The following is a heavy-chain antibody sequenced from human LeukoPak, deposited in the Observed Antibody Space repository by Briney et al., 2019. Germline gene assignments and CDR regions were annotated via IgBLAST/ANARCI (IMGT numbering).Heavy chain of an antibody. Sequence: SETLSLTCTVSGGSISSYYWSWIRQPPGKGLEWIGYVYYTGSTNYNPPLKSRVTISVDTSKNQFSLRLSSVTAADTAVYYCAGEHKLGYYFDYWGQGTLVTVSS. D-gene: IGHD7-27*01. V-gene: IGHV4-59*01. CDR1: GGSISSYY. J-gene: IGHJ4*02. CDR2: VYYTGST. CDR3: AGEHKLGYYFDY.